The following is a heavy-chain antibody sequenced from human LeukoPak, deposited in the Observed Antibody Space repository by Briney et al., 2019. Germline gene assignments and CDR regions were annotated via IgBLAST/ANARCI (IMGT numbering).Heavy chain of an antibody. J-gene: IGHJ4*02. CDR1: SDSMSAGDYY. CDR2: ISFGGRT. CDR3: ARAPQRGYYPSAFDS. D-gene: IGHD3-22*01. Sequence: SETLSLICSVSSDSMSAGDYYWSWVRQPAEKGLEWIGRISFGGRTSYNPSLRRRVIISVDTSKNQFSLKLSSVTAADTAVYYCARAPQRGYYPSAFDSWGQGTLVTVSS. V-gene: IGHV4-61*02.